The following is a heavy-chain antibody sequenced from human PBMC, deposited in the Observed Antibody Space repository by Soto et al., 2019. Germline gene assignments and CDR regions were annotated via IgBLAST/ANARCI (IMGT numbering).Heavy chain of an antibody. CDR1: GGTFSSYA. Sequence: QVQLVQSGAEVKKPGSSVKVSCKASGGTFSSYAISWVRQAPGQGLEWVGGIIPIFGTANYAQKFQGRVTITADESTSTAYMELSSLRSEDTAVYYCARIPTHCSGGSCYGAWFDPWGQGTLVTVSS. D-gene: IGHD2-15*01. CDR3: ARIPTHCSGGSCYGAWFDP. V-gene: IGHV1-69*01. CDR2: IIPIFGTA. J-gene: IGHJ5*02.